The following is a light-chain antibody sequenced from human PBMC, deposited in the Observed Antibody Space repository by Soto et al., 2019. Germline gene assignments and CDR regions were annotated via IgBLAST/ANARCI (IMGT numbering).Light chain of an antibody. CDR3: SSYAGSNNLV. Sequence: QSVLTQPPSASGSPGQSVTISCTGTSSDVGSYNYVSWYQQHPGKAPKLMIYEVSTRPSGVPDRFSGSKSGNTASLTVSGLQAEDEADYYCSSYAGSNNLVFGGGTQLTVL. CDR1: SSDVGSYNY. CDR2: EVS. J-gene: IGLJ2*01. V-gene: IGLV2-8*01.